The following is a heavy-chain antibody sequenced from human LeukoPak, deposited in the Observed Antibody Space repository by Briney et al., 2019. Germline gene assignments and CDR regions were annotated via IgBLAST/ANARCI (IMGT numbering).Heavy chain of an antibody. CDR2: IIPIFGTA. D-gene: IGHD6-13*01. CDR3: ARDGIAAAGT. V-gene: IGHV1-69*13. J-gene: IGHJ4*02. Sequence: ASVKVSCKASGYTFTSYAFSWVRQAPGQGLEWMGGIIPIFGTANYAQKFQGRVTITADESTSTAYMELSSLRSEDTAVYYCARDGIAAAGTWGQGTLVTVSS. CDR1: GYTFTSYA.